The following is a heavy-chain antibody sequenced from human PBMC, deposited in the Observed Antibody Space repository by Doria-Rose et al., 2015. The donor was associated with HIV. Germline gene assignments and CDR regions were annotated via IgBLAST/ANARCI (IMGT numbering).Heavy chain of an antibody. Sequence: LTCTVSGGSIGSGSYYWSWICQPAGKGLEWIGRTYIRGSTDYNPSLQSRVTISVDTSKNQFSLEVNSVTAADTAVYYCARTANWNDGRVDSWGQGTSVIVSS. V-gene: IGHV4-61*02. D-gene: IGHD1-20*01. CDR3: ARTANWNDGRVDS. J-gene: IGHJ4*02. CDR1: GGSIGSGSYY. CDR2: TYIRGST.